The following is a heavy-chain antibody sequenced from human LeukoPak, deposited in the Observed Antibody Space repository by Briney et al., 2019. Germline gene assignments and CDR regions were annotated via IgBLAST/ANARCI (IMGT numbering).Heavy chain of an antibody. J-gene: IGHJ4*02. V-gene: IGHV1-46*01. CDR2: INLSGSST. D-gene: IGHD1-1*01. CDR3: ARGRLQLYYFDY. CDR1: GYTFTSYY. Sequence: ASVKVSCKPSGYTFTSYYMHWVRQAPGQGLEWMGVINLSGSSTNYAQKFQGRVTITRDTSTSTVYMQLSSLRSEDTAVYYCARGRLQLYYFDYWGQGTLVTVSS.